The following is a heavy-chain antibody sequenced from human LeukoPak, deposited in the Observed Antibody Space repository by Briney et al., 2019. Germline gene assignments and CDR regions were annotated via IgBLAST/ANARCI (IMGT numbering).Heavy chain of an antibody. Sequence: GGSLRLSCAASGFTFSIYSMNWVRQAPGKGLEWVSSISSSSSYIYYADSVKGRFTISRDNAKNSLYLQMNGLRAEDTAVYYCATSRAHLYDYWGQGTLVTVSS. CDR1: GFTFSIYS. J-gene: IGHJ4*02. V-gene: IGHV3-21*01. CDR2: ISSSSSYI. CDR3: ATSRAHLYDY. D-gene: IGHD6-6*01.